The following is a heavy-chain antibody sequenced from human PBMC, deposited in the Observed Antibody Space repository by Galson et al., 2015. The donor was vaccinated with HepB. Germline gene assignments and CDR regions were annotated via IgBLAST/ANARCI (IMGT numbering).Heavy chain of an antibody. CDR1: GFTFSSYA. CDR3: ARSGPSSSAELDY. V-gene: IGHV3-23*01. J-gene: IGHJ4*02. Sequence: SLRLSCAASGFTFSSYATSWVRQAPGKGLEWVSRVSAGGGSTYYADSVKGRFTISRDNSKSTLYLQMNSLRADDTAVYYCARSGPSSSAELDYWGQGTLVTVSS. CDR2: VSAGGGST. D-gene: IGHD6-6*01.